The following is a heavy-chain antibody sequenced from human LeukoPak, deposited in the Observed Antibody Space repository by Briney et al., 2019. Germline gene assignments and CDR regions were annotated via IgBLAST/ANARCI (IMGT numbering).Heavy chain of an antibody. V-gene: IGHV3-43*02. CDR1: GFTFDDYA. Sequence: GGSLRLSCAASGFTFDDYAMHWVRQAPGKGLEWVSLISGDGGSTYYADSVKGRFTISRDNSKNSLYLQMISLRTEDTALYYCAKDTSGDYGGNQWGQGTLVTVSS. CDR2: ISGDGGST. J-gene: IGHJ4*02. D-gene: IGHD4-23*01. CDR3: AKDTSGDYGGNQ.